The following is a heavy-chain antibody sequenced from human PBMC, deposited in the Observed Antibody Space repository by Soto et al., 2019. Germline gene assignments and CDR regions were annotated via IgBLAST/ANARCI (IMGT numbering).Heavy chain of an antibody. CDR1: GGSISSGDYY. CDR3: ARGVTFGGVIAPRFDP. CDR2: IHNSGTT. V-gene: IGHV4-31*03. Sequence: SETLSLTCTVSGGSISSGDYYWSWIRQHPGKDLEWIGYIHNSGTTYYIPPLKSRVTMSVDTPKNQLSLKVTSVTAADTAVYYCARGVTFGGVIAPRFDPWGPGTLVTVSS. J-gene: IGHJ5*02. D-gene: IGHD3-16*02.